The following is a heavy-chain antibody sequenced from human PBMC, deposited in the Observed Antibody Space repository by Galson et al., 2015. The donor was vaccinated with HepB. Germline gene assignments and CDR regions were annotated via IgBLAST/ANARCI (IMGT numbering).Heavy chain of an antibody. CDR1: GYSFTNFG. V-gene: IGHV1-18*04. Sequence: SVKVSCKASGYSFTNFGITWVRQAPGQGLEWMGWISAFNGKTDYIESLQGRVTMTTDTRTNTGYMELRDLRSDDTAIYYCARDRHPVVEFYFDSWGQGTLVTVSS. D-gene: IGHD3-22*01. J-gene: IGHJ4*02. CDR3: ARDRHPVVEFYFDS. CDR2: ISAFNGKT.